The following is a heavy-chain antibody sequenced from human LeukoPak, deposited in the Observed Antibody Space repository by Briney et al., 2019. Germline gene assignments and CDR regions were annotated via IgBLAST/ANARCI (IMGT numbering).Heavy chain of an antibody. CDR3: ARVKAGYCSSTSCSRIDI. V-gene: IGHV3-53*01. J-gene: IGHJ3*02. CDR2: IYSGGST. D-gene: IGHD2-2*01. Sequence: PGGSLRLSCAASGFTVSSNYMSWVRQAPGKGLEWVSVIYSGGSTYYADSVKGRFTISRDNSKNTLYLQMNSLRAEDTAVYYCARVKAGYCSSTSCSRIDIWGQGTMVTVSS. CDR1: GFTVSSNY.